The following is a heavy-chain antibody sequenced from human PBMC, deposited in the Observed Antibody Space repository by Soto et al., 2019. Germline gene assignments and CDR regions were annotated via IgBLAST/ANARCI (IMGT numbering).Heavy chain of an antibody. J-gene: IGHJ4*01. V-gene: IGHV5-51*01. Sequence: GESLKISCTSSLDSFLDVRIGCGRQKPGKGLEWMGIIYPGDSDTRYSPSFQGQVTISVDKSISTAYLQWSSLKASDTAMYYCAKHLSYYSPGGLDSHELWGHGTQVTGYS. CDR1: LDSFLDVR. D-gene: IGHD1-26*01. CDR3: AKHLSYYSPGGLDSHEL. CDR2: IYPGDSDT.